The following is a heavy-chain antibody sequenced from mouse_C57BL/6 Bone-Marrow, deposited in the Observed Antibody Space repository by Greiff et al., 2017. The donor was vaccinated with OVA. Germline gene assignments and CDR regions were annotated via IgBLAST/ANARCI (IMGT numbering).Heavy chain of an antibody. Sequence: EVKLMESGGGLVQPGGSLSLSCAASGFTFTDYYMSWVRQPPGKALEWLGFIRNKANGYTTEYSASVKGRFTISRDNSQSILYLQMNALRAEDSATYYCARYDNDYPLGYFDYWGQGTTLTVSS. CDR2: IRNKANGYTT. J-gene: IGHJ2*01. CDR3: ARYDNDYPLGYFDY. V-gene: IGHV7-3*01. CDR1: GFTFTDYY. D-gene: IGHD2-4*01.